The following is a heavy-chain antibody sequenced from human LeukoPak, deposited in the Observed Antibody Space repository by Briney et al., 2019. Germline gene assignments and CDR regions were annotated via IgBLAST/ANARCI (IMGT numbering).Heavy chain of an antibody. CDR1: GGSISTYF. J-gene: IGHJ4*02. Sequence: KASETLSLTCTVSGGSISTYFWSWIRQPPGKGLEWIGHIYYSGSTTYNPSLQSRVTISLDASKNQFSLRLNSVTAADTAVYYCARHKTGGTYPLDYWGQGTLVTVSS. V-gene: IGHV4-59*08. D-gene: IGHD1-26*01. CDR2: IYYSGST. CDR3: ARHKTGGTYPLDY.